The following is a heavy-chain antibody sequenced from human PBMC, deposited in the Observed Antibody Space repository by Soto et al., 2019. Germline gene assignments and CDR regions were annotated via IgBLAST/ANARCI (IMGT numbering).Heavy chain of an antibody. Sequence: GGSLRLSCAASGFTFSSYAMSWVRQAPGKGLEWVSAISGSGGSTYYADSVKGRFTISRDNSKNTLYLQMNSLRAEDTAVYYCAKAGWLDYYYYGMDVWGQGTTVTVSS. CDR2: ISGSGGST. D-gene: IGHD6-19*01. CDR3: AKAGWLDYYYYGMDV. J-gene: IGHJ6*02. V-gene: IGHV3-23*01. CDR1: GFTFSSYA.